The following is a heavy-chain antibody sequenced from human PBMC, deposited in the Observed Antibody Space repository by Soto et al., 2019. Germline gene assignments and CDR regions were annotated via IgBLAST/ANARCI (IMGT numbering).Heavy chain of an antibody. CDR1: GFTFSTYG. J-gene: IGHJ4*02. V-gene: IGHV3-30*03. D-gene: IGHD6-13*01. CDR3: ARSRLIEQLFDS. Sequence: PGGSLRLSCAASGFTFSTYGMHWVRQAPGKGLEWVAVISYDGSNKYYADSVKGRFTISRDNSKNTLYLQMNSLRAEDTAVYYCARSRLIEQLFDSWAQGTVVPVSS. CDR2: ISYDGSNK.